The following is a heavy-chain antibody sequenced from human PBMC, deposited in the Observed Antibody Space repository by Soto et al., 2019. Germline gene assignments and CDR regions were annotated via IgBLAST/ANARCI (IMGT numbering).Heavy chain of an antibody. D-gene: IGHD3-10*01. CDR3: ARDGKYYSGSGSYFFYGLDV. CDR2: IYYTESA. J-gene: IGHJ6*02. Sequence: QVQLQESGPGLVQPSETLSLTCTVSGGSLSNSYWSWVRQPPGRGLEWIGYIYYTESANYNPSLKSRVTISIDTSKNQFSLKLSSVTAADTAVYFCARDGKYYSGSGSYFFYGLDVWGQGTTVTVSS. CDR1: GGSLSNSY. V-gene: IGHV4-59*01.